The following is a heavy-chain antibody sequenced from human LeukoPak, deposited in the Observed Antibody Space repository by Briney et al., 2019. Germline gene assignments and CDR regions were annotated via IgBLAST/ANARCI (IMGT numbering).Heavy chain of an antibody. CDR1: GNTPTSYA. CDR3: ARGGSGFDP. Sequence: ASVKVSCKASGNTPTSYAIHWVRQAPGQRLEWMGWINGDNGNAKYSPEFQGRVTITRDTSASTAYMELSSLRSDDMAVYYCARGGSGFDPWGQGTLVTVSS. J-gene: IGHJ5*02. CDR2: INGDNGNA. V-gene: IGHV1-3*03. D-gene: IGHD2-15*01.